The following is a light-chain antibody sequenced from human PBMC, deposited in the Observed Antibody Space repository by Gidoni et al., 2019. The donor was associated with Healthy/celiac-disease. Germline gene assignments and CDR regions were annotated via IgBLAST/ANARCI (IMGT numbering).Light chain of an antibody. CDR2: EGS. J-gene: IGLJ3*02. CDR1: SSDVGSYNL. Sequence: GQSITISCTGTSSDVGSYNLVSWYQQHPGKAPKLMIYEGSKRPSGVSNRFSGSKSGNTASLTISGLQAEDEADYYCCSYAGSSTWVFGGGTKLTVL. CDR3: CSYAGSSTWV. V-gene: IGLV2-23*01.